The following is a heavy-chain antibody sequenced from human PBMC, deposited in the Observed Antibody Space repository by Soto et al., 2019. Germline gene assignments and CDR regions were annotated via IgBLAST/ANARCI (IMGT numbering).Heavy chain of an antibody. CDR1: GDSSSAYV. V-gene: IGHV1-69*06. J-gene: IGHJ6*02. D-gene: IGHD2-15*01. CDR3: GRSGYSLMIGLVYSPMDV. Sequence: QVQLVQSGAEVKKPGSSVNVSCKASGDSSSAYVLTWVRQAPGQGLEWVGSIIPFFGTTNYAQKFQGRVTIIADKSTGTAYMELRSLRSDDTAMYFCGRSGYSLMIGLVYSPMDVWGPGTSITVS. CDR2: IIPFFGTT.